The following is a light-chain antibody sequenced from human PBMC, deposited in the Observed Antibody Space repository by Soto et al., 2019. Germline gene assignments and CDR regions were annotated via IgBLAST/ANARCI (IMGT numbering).Light chain of an antibody. CDR1: ESIRTY. J-gene: IGKJ1*01. Sequence: EVVLPQSPATLSLSPGERATLSCRASESIRTYLAWYQQKPGQAPRLLIYDASTRATGIPDRISGSGSERDFTLTISRLEPEDAAVYYCQQYLNSPRTFGQGTKVDNK. V-gene: IGKV3-11*02. CDR3: QQYLNSPRT. CDR2: DAS.